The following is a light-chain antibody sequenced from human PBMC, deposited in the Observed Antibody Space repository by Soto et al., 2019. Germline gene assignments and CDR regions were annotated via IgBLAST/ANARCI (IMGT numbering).Light chain of an antibody. J-gene: IGKJ4*02. CDR2: SAS. CDR1: RTIVSY. V-gene: IGKV1-39*01. CDR3: QQSYKFPRT. Sequence: DIQLTQSPSSLSASVGDRVTITCRASRTIVSYLNWYQQTPGKPPKLLIYSASTLQSGVPSRFIGSGSGTDFSLTISSLQTEDFATYYCQQSYKFPRTFGRGTKVEIK.